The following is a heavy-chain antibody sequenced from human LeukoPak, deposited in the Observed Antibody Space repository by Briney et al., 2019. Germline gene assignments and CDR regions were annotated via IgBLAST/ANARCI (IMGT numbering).Heavy chain of an antibody. CDR1: GFTVSSNC. V-gene: IGHV3-53*04. J-gene: IGHJ4*02. CDR2: IYNGGTT. CDR3: SRVDTVMAYYFDL. Sequence: GGSLRLSCAASGFTVSSNCMTWVRQAPGKGLEWVSTIYNGGTTYYADSVMSRFTISRHNSRNTLYLQMHSLRAEDTAVYYCSRVDTVMAYYFDLWGRGNLVTVSA. D-gene: IGHD5-18*01.